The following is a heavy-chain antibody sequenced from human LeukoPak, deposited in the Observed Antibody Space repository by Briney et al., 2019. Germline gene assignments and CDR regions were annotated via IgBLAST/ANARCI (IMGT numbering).Heavy chain of an antibody. V-gene: IGHV4-61*02. J-gene: IGHJ4*02. CDR1: GGSITGGDYY. CDR2: IYTSEST. CDR3: ARVGVGGWSYFDY. Sequence: SQTLSLTCTVSGGSITGGDYYWSWIRQPAGKGLEWIGRIYTSESTNYNPSLKSRVTISVDTSKNQFSLKLSSVTAADTAVYYCARVGVGGWSYFDYWGQGTLVTVSS. D-gene: IGHD6-19*01.